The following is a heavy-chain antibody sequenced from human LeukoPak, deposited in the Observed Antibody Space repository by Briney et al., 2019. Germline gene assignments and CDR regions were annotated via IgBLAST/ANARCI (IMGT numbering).Heavy chain of an antibody. D-gene: IGHD6-13*01. V-gene: IGHV3-48*03. CDR2: ISSSGYTK. Sequence: PGGSLRLSCAASGFTFSSYEMNWVRQAPGKGLEWVSYISSSGYTKHYADSVKGRFTISRDNAKNSLYLQMNSLRAEDTAVYYCARDPEGDAAAEDFDYWGQGTLVTVSS. CDR1: GFTFSSYE. J-gene: IGHJ4*02. CDR3: ARDPEGDAAAEDFDY.